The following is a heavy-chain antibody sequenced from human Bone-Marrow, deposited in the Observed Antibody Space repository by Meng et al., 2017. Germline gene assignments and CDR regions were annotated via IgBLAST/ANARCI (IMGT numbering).Heavy chain of an antibody. CDR2: LNPMFGVT. Sequence: FTSDYSLWTRQPPGRGVAAVGRLNPMFGVTDDAQQFRGRVTVTLATSVRTVYMDLASLTSDETAVYFCARVLLYCTGADCYSPFDFWGQGTLFTVSS. CDR1: FTSDY. J-gene: IGHJ4*02. CDR3: ARVLLYCTGADCYSPFDF. V-gene: IGHV1-2*06. D-gene: IGHD2-21*01.